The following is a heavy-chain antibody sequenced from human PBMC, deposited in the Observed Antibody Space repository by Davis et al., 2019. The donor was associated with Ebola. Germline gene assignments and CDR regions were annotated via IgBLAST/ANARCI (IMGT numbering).Heavy chain of an antibody. J-gene: IGHJ4*02. CDR2: ISSSSSYI. CDR3: AKTFNEDGSGYRPSDY. Sequence: GESLKISCAASGFTFSGYAMNWVRQAPGKGLEWVSSISSSSSYIYYADSVKGRFTISRDNTKNSLSLQMSGLRPEDTAVYYCAKTFNEDGSGYRPSDYWGQGTLVTVSS. V-gene: IGHV3-21*04. CDR1: GFTFSGYA. D-gene: IGHD3-3*01.